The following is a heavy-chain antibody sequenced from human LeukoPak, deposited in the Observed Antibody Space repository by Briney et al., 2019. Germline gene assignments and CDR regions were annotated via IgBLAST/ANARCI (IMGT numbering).Heavy chain of an antibody. V-gene: IGHV1-69*04. Sequence: SVKVSCKASGGTLSSYAISWVRQAPGQGLEWMGRIIPILGIANYAQKFQGRVTITADKSTSTAYMELSSLRSEDTAVYYCAEGYNYFDYWGQGTLVTVSS. J-gene: IGHJ4*02. D-gene: IGHD1-1*01. CDR2: IIPILGIA. CDR1: GGTLSSYA. CDR3: AEGYNYFDY.